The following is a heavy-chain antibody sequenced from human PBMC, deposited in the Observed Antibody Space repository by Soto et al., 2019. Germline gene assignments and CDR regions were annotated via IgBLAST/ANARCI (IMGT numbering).Heavy chain of an antibody. J-gene: IGHJ4*02. CDR3: AQGYSTAWYRAYYFDH. Sequence: SGPTLVNPTQTLTLTCTFSGFSLSTSGVGVGWIRQPPGKALEWLALIYWDDDKRYSPSLTSRLTITKDTSKNQVVLTMTNMDTVATAKYSCAQGYSTAWYRAYYFDHWGRAT. V-gene: IGHV2-5*02. CDR1: GFSLSTSGVG. D-gene: IGHD6-13*01. CDR2: IYWDDDK.